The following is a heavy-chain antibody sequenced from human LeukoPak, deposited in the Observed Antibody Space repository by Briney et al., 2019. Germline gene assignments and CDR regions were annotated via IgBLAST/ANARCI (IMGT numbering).Heavy chain of an antibody. CDR3: AKGPYYDILTGYYHYYYYGMDV. J-gene: IGHJ6*02. CDR1: GFTFSSYG. CDR2: ISYDGSNK. Sequence: GRSLRLSCAASGFTFSSYGMHWVRQAPGKGLEWVAVISYDGSNKYYADSVKGRFTISRDNSKNTLYLQMNSLRAEDAAVYYCAKGPYYDILTGYYHYYYYGMDVWGQGTTVTVSS. D-gene: IGHD3-9*01. V-gene: IGHV3-30*18.